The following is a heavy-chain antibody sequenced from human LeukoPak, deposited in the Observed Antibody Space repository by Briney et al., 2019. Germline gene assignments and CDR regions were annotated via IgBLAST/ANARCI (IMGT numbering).Heavy chain of an antibody. J-gene: IGHJ4*02. Sequence: SETLFLTCTVSGGSISSFYWSWIRQPAGKGLEWIGRIYTSGNTNYNPSLKSRVTMSVDTSKNQFSLKLSSVTAADTAVYYYAREVVVAATYDYWGQGTLVTVSS. CDR1: GGSISSFY. CDR3: AREVVVAATYDY. V-gene: IGHV4-4*07. D-gene: IGHD2-15*01. CDR2: IYTSGNT.